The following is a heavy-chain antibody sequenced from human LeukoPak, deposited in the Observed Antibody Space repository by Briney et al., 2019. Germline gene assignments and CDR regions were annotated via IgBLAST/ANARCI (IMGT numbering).Heavy chain of an antibody. CDR3: AREGIAVAGPGWFDP. J-gene: IGHJ5*02. D-gene: IGHD6-19*01. Sequence: ASVKVSCKASGYTFTGYYMHWVRQAPGQGLELMGWINPNSGGTNYAQKFQGRVTMTRDTSTSTAYMELSRLRSDDTAVYYCAREGIAVAGPGWFDPWGQGTLVTVSS. V-gene: IGHV1-2*02. CDR2: INPNSGGT. CDR1: GYTFTGYY.